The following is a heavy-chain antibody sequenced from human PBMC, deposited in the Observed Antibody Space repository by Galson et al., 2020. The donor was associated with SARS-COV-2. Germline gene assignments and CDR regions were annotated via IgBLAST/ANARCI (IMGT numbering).Heavy chain of an antibody. D-gene: IGHD2-2*02. V-gene: IGHV1-8*02. CDR2: MNPNSVNT. CDR1: GYTFTDYD. J-gene: IGHJ4*02. Sequence: ISCKASGYTFTDYDIIWVRQATGLGLEWLGWMNPNSVNTGYARQFQGRLTMTRETSISTAYMELSSLRSEDTAVYFCAITTSWYKAFDFWGQGTPVTVSS. CDR3: AITTSWYKAFDF.